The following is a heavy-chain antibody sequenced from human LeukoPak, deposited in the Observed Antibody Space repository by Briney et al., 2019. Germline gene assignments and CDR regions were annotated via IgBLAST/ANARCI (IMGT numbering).Heavy chain of an antibody. Sequence: SETLSLTCTVSNDSISSYYWSWIRQPAGKGLEWVGRIYTSESTNYNPSLKSRVTISIDTSKNQFSLKLSSVTAADTAVYYCARDRYGGNSGEFDYWGQGTLVTVSS. CDR3: ARDRYGGNSGEFDY. J-gene: IGHJ4*02. D-gene: IGHD4-23*01. CDR2: IYTSEST. V-gene: IGHV4-4*07. CDR1: NDSISSYY.